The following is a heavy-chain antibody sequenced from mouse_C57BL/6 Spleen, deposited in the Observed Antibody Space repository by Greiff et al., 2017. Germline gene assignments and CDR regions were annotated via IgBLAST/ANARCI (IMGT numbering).Heavy chain of an antibody. CDR2: INYDGSST. Sequence: EVMLVESEGGLVQPGSSMKLSCTASGFTFSDYYMAWVRQVPEKGLEWVANINYDGSSTYYLDSLKSRFIISRDNAKNILYLQMSSLKSEDTATYYCARGPPAAWFAYWGQGTLVTVSA. CDR1: GFTFSDYY. V-gene: IGHV5-16*01. J-gene: IGHJ3*01. D-gene: IGHD6-1*01. CDR3: ARGPPAAWFAY.